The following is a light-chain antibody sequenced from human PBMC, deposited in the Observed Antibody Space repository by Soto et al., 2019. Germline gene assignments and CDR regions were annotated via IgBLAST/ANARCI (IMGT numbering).Light chain of an antibody. Sequence: ELVLTQSPGTLSLSPGERVTLSCRASQSVSSNYLAWYQQKPGQAPRLLIYDASSRATGIPDRFSGSGSGTDFILTIGRLEPEDFAVYYCQQYGSSPWTFGQGTKVEIK. V-gene: IGKV3-20*01. CDR3: QQYGSSPWT. CDR2: DAS. CDR1: QSVSSNY. J-gene: IGKJ1*01.